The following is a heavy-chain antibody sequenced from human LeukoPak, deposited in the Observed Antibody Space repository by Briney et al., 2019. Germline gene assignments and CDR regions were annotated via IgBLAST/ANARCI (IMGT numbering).Heavy chain of an antibody. CDR1: GGSISGYY. J-gene: IGHJ5*02. CDR3: ARIDIVATCGWFDP. V-gene: IGHV4-34*01. D-gene: IGHD5-12*01. Sequence: SETLSLTCAVYGGSISGYYWTWIRQPPGKRLEWIGEINHSGSTNYNPSLKGRVTISVDTSQNQFSLKFSSVTAADTAVYYCARIDIVATCGWFDPWGQRTLVTVSS. CDR2: INHSGST.